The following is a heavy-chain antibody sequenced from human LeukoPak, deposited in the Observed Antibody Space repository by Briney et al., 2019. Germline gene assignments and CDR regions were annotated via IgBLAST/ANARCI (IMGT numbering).Heavy chain of an antibody. CDR2: INSYSSDI. Sequence: PGGSLRLSCATSGFTFSSYSMTWVRQAPGKGLDWVSSINSYSSDIYYADSVKGRSTISRDNAKNSLYLQMNSLRAEDTAVYYCARKRSPGAFDNWGQGTMVTVSS. J-gene: IGHJ3*02. CDR3: ARKRSPGAFDN. CDR1: GFTFSSYS. V-gene: IGHV3-21*01.